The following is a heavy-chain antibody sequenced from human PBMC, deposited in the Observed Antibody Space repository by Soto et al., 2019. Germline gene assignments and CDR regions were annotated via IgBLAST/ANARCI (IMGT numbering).Heavy chain of an antibody. CDR3: ARDQAVNDYYYYGMDV. CDR2: INPSGGST. J-gene: IGHJ6*02. Sequence: GASVKVSCKASGYTFTSYYMHWVRQAPGQGLEWMGIINPSGGSTSYAQKFQGRVTMTRDTSTSTVYMELSSLRSEDTAVYYCARDQAVNDYYYYGMDVWGQGTTVTVSS. D-gene: IGHD3-22*01. CDR1: GYTFTSYY. V-gene: IGHV1-46*01.